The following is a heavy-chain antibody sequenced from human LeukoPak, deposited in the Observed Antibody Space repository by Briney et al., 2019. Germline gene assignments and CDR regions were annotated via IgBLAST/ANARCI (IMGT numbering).Heavy chain of an antibody. CDR2: IYYSGST. Sequence: SETLSLTCTVSGGSISSYYWSWIRQPPGKGLEWIGHIYYSGSTRYNPSLKSRVTILVDTSKNQFPLRLRSVTAADTAVYYCARGKLGISLDAFDIWGQGTMVTVSS. CDR1: GGSISSYY. D-gene: IGHD7-27*01. CDR3: ARGKLGISLDAFDI. J-gene: IGHJ3*02. V-gene: IGHV4-59*01.